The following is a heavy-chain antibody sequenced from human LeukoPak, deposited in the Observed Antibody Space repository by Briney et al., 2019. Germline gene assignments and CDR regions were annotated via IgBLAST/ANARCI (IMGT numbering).Heavy chain of an antibody. Sequence: PSETLSLTCTVSGGSISSYYWSWIRQPPGKGLEWIGYIYYSGSTNYNPSLKSRVTISVDTSKNQFSLKLSSVTAADTAVYYCASTELEYGSSYYYYYYMDVWGKGTTVTVSS. J-gene: IGHJ6*03. CDR1: GGSISSYY. CDR2: IYYSGST. V-gene: IGHV4-59*01. CDR3: ASTELEYGSSYYYYYYMDV. D-gene: IGHD6-6*01.